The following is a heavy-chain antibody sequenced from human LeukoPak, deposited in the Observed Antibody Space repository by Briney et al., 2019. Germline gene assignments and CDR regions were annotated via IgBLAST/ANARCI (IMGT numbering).Heavy chain of an antibody. J-gene: IGHJ4*02. Sequence: SVKVSCKASGGTFSSYAISWVRQAPGQGLEWMGGIIPIFGTANYAQKFQGRVTITADKSTSTAYMELSSLRSEDTAVYYCARDSLNYYGSGSYYIDWGQGTLVTVSS. CDR1: GGTFSSYA. V-gene: IGHV1-69*06. CDR3: ARDSLNYYGSGSYYID. D-gene: IGHD3-10*01. CDR2: IIPIFGTA.